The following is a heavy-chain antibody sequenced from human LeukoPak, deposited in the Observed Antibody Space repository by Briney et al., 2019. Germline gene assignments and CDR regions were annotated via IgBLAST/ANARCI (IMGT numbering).Heavy chain of an antibody. D-gene: IGHD2/OR15-2a*01. CDR1: RFTFSSFP. V-gene: IGHV3-23*01. CDR3: ARSLGVLSTTGYYYGMDV. CDR2: ISGSGGST. J-gene: IGHJ6*02. Sequence: GGSLRLSCAASRFTFSSFPMSWVRQAPGKGLEWVSTISGSGGSTYHADSVKGRFTISRDNSENTLYLQMNSLRAEDTAVYYCARSLGVLSTTGYYYGMDVWGQGTTVTVSS.